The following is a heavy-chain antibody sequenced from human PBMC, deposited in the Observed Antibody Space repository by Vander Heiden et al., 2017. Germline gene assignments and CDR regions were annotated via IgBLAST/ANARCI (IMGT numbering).Heavy chain of an antibody. V-gene: IGHV4-34*01. CDR1: GGSFSGYY. CDR2: INHSGST. CDR3: ARHYDYVWVTVLSRPFDY. D-gene: IGHD3-16*01. Sequence: QVQLQQWGAGLLKPSETLSLTCAVYGGSFSGYYWSWIRQPPGKGLEWIGEINHSGSTNYNPSLKSRVTISVDTSKNQFSLKLSSVTAADTAVYYCARHYDYVWVTVLSRPFDYWGQGTLVTVSS. J-gene: IGHJ4*02.